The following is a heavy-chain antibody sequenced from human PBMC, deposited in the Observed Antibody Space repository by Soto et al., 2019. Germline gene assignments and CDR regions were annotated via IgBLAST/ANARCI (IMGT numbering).Heavy chain of an antibody. Sequence: QVQLVQSGAEVKKPGASVKVSCKASGYTFTSYYMHWVRQAPGQGLEWMGIINPSGGSTSYAQKFQGRVTMTRDTSMSTVYMELSSLRSEDTAVYYCARDYAPVAGTHYYGMDVWGQGTTVTVSS. V-gene: IGHV1-46*01. CDR3: ARDYAPVAGTHYYGMDV. J-gene: IGHJ6*02. D-gene: IGHD6-19*01. CDR1: GYTFTSYY. CDR2: INPSGGST.